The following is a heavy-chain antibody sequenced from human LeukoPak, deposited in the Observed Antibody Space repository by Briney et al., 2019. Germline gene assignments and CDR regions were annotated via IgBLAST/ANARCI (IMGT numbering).Heavy chain of an antibody. CDR1: GFTFSSYS. CDR3: ARHLSGVTGYTYGRGIDY. V-gene: IGHV3-48*01. CDR2: ISSSSSTI. Sequence: GGSLRLSCAASGFTFSSYSMNWVRQAPGKGLEWVSYISSSSSTIYYADSVKGRFTISRDNAKNSLYLQMNSLRAEDTAVYYCARHLSGVTGYTYGRGIDYWGQGTLVTVSS. J-gene: IGHJ4*02. D-gene: IGHD5-18*01.